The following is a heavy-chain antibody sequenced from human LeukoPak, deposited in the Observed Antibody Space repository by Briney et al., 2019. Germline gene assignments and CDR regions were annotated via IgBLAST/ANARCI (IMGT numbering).Heavy chain of an antibody. CDR2: ISGSGGST. J-gene: IGHJ4*02. CDR1: GFTFSSCA. CDR3: AKSPASDYYYGSGSYRYFDY. Sequence: GGSLRLSCAASGFTFSSCAMSWVGQAPGKGLEWVSAISGSGGSTYYADSVKGRFTISRDNSKNTLYLQMNSLRAEDTAVYYCAKSPASDYYYGSGSYRYFDYWGQGTLVTVSS. D-gene: IGHD3-10*01. V-gene: IGHV3-23*01.